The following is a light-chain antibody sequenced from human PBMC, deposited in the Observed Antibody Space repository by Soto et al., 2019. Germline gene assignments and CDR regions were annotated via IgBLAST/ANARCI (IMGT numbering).Light chain of an antibody. CDR3: QHYNNWPQT. V-gene: IGKV3-15*01. CDR1: QSVSSD. J-gene: IGKJ1*01. Sequence: EIVMTQSPVTLSVSPGERATLSCRASQSVSSDLAWYQQNPGQAPRLLIYGASTRATGIPARFSGSGSGTEFTLTISSLQSEDFAVYYCQHYNNWPQTFGQGTKV. CDR2: GAS.